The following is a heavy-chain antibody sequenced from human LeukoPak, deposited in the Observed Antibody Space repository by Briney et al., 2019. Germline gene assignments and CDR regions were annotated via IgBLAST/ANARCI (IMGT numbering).Heavy chain of an antibody. CDR3: ARVGYYDSSGYHDY. CDR1: GGSLSSGGYY. CDR2: IFYSGST. J-gene: IGHJ4*02. Sequence: PSETLSLTCTVSGGSLSSGGYYWSWIRQHPGKGLEWIGYIFYSGSTYSNPSLKSRITISIDTPKNQFSLKLSSVTAADTAVYYCARVGYYDSSGYHDYWGQGTLVTVSS. D-gene: IGHD3-22*01. V-gene: IGHV4-31*03.